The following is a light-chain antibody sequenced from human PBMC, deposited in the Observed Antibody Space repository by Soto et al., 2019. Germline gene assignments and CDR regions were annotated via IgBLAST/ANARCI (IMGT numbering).Light chain of an antibody. J-gene: IGKJ4*01. CDR1: QGISSY. Sequence: ALRMTQSPSSFSASTGDRFTITCRASQGISSYLAWYQQKPGKAPKLLIYAASTLQSGVPSRFSGSGSGTDFTLTISCLQSEDFATYYCQQYYSYPLTFGGGTKVEIK. CDR2: AAS. CDR3: QQYYSYPLT. V-gene: IGKV1-8*01.